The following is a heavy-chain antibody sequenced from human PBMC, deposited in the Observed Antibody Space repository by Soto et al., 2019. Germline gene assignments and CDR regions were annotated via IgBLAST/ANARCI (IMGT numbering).Heavy chain of an antibody. CDR1: GYTFTTYY. D-gene: IGHD3-22*01. Sequence: QVQLVQSGAEVKKPGASVKVSCKASGYTFTTYYMHWIRQAPGQGLEWMGIIDPRAGSTSHAQKIQGIVTMTMDTSTSTVYMDLRSLRSEDTAVYYCARAGYYDSSGYDGFDIWGQGTMVTVSS. J-gene: IGHJ3*02. CDR2: IDPRAGST. V-gene: IGHV1-46*01. CDR3: ARAGYYDSSGYDGFDI.